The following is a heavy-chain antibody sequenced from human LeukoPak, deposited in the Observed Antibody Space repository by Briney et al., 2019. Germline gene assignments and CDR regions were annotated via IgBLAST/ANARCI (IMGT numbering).Heavy chain of an antibody. CDR3: ARQIYYDSMVAF. V-gene: IGHV5-51*01. J-gene: IGHJ4*02. Sequence: GESLQIYGKGSGYIFTSYWIGWVRQMPGKGLEWMGIIYPGDSDTRYSPSFQGQVTISADKSISTAYLQWSSLKASDTAMYYCARQIYYDSMVAFWAQGTLVTVSS. CDR1: GYIFTSYW. D-gene: IGHD3-22*01. CDR2: IYPGDSDT.